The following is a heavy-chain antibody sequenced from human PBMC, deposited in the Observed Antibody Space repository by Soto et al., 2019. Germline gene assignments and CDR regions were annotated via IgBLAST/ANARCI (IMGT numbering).Heavy chain of an antibody. CDR3: ARHNIGSGWYGGASTGPLKVYYYGMDV. V-gene: IGHV5-51*01. J-gene: IGHJ6*02. Sequence: GASLKISCKGSGYSFTSYWIGWVRQMPGKGLEWMGIIYPGDPDTRYSPSFQGQVTIPADKSISTAYLQWSSLKASDTAMYYCARHNIGSGWYGGASTGPLKVYYYGMDVWGQGTTVTVSS. CDR1: GYSFTSYW. D-gene: IGHD6-19*01. CDR2: IYPGDPDT.